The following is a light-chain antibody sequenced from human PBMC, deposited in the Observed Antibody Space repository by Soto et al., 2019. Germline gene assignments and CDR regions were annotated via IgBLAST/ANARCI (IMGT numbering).Light chain of an antibody. J-gene: IGKJ2*01. V-gene: IGKV3-20*01. CDR3: EQYGSSPPFVST. Sequence: EIVLTQSPGTLSLSPGEIATLSCRASHSVSSSYVAWYQQKLGQAPRLLIYGASIRATGIEDWFSGSGSRRAFHLAISRLEPEDFAVYYCEQYGSSPPFVSTFGEVTKLEIK. CDR1: HSVSSSY. CDR2: GAS.